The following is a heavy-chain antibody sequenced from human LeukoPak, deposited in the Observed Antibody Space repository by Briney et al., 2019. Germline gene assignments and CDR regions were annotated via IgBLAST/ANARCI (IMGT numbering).Heavy chain of an antibody. CDR1: GYTFTGYY. J-gene: IGHJ3*01. CDR2: INPNSGGT. CDR3: AREGIVRGVILGADF. D-gene: IGHD3-10*01. Sequence: ASGKVSCKASGYTFTGYYIYWVRQAPGQGLEWMGWINPNSGGTNYAQKFQGRVTMTRDTSISTASMELSSLRSDDTALYYCAREGIVRGVILGADFWGQGTMVTVSS. V-gene: IGHV1-2*02.